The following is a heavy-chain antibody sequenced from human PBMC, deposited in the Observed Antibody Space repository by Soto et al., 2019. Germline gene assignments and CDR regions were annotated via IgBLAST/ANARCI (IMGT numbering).Heavy chain of an antibody. CDR1: GYTFTNFG. J-gene: IGHJ4*02. Sequence: ASVKVSCKASGYTFTNFGISWVRQAPGQGLEWMGWISAYNGNTNYAQKFQGRVTMTTDTSTSTAYMEVRSLRFDDTAVYYCARDAPPADYWGQGTLVTVSS. CDR2: ISAYNGNT. CDR3: ARDAPPADY. V-gene: IGHV1-18*01.